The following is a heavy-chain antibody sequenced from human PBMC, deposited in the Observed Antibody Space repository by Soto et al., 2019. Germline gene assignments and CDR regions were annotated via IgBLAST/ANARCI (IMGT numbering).Heavy chain of an antibody. D-gene: IGHD3-3*01. CDR1: GGSFTGYY. CDR2: INHSGFT. Sequence: SETLSLTCDVSGGSFTGYYWSWIRQPPGKGLEWIGEINHSGFTNYNPSLTGRVTISLDTSKSQFSLKLSSVTAADTAVYYCARADWRNHDSEYDFWSGYHLNWFDPWGQGTLVTVSS. J-gene: IGHJ5*02. CDR3: ARADWRNHDSEYDFWSGYHLNWFDP. V-gene: IGHV4-34*01.